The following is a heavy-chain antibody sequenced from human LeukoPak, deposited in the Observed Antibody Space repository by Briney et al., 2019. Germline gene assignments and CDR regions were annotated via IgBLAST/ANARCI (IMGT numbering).Heavy chain of an antibody. CDR3: SRENGAFSPFGY. CDR2: ISLTGLT. Sequence: PSQTLSLTCGVSGGSISNTNWWSWVRQPPGQGLEWIGEISLTGLTHYNPSLESRVTVSLDKSKNQLSLNLTSVTAADTAVYYCSRENGAFSPFGYWGQGTLVTVLS. J-gene: IGHJ4*02. V-gene: IGHV4-4*02. CDR1: GGSISNTNW. D-gene: IGHD2-8*01.